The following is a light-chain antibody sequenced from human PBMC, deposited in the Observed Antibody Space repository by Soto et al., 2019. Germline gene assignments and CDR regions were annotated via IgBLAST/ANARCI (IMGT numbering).Light chain of an antibody. J-gene: IGLJ1*01. Sequence: QSVLTQPASVSGSPGQSITISCTGTSSDFGGYNYVSWYQQHPGKAPKLIIYEVTDRPSGASNRFSGSKSGNTASLTISGLQAEDEADYYCSSYTSTSTLFGTGTKVTVL. V-gene: IGLV2-14*01. CDR3: SSYTSTSTL. CDR1: SSDFGGYNY. CDR2: EVT.